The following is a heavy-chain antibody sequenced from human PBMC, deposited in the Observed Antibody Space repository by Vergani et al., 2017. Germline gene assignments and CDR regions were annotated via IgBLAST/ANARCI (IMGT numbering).Heavy chain of an antibody. CDR2: IYPGDSDT. CDR1: GYSFTSYW. V-gene: IGHV5-51*01. Sequence: EVQLVPSGAEVKKPGESLKISCKGSGYSFTSYWIGWVRQMPGKGLEWMGIIYPGDSDTRYSPSFQGQVTISADKSISTAYLQWSSLTASDTAIYYCARRPRLGYCSSTSCPPPYYFDYWGQGTLVTVSS. D-gene: IGHD2-2*01. CDR3: ARRPRLGYCSSTSCPPPYYFDY. J-gene: IGHJ4*02.